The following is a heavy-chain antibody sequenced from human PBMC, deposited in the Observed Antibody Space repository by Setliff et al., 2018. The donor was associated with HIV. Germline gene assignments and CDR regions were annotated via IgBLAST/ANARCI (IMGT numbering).Heavy chain of an antibody. CDR2: ISGYNGNT. Sequence: ASVKVSCKASGYTFTNYYIHWVRQAPGQGLEWMGWISGYNGNTKYAQEFQGRVTITTDTSADTAYMELGSLRFEDTAVYYCARDGGPGSGWGDYSYYYSMDVWGKGTTVTVSS. J-gene: IGHJ6*04. CDR3: ARDGGPGSGWGDYSYYYSMDV. CDR1: GYTFTNYY. D-gene: IGHD6-19*01. V-gene: IGHV1-18*04.